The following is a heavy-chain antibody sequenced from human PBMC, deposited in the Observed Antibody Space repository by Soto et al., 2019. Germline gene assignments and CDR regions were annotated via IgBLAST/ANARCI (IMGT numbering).Heavy chain of an antibody. V-gene: IGHV4-30-2*01. D-gene: IGHD1-26*01. CDR3: ARGSNSGYIDH. Sequence: LSLTCAVSGGSISSGGYSWSWIRQPPGKGLEWIGYIYHSGSTYYNPSLKSRVTISVDRSKNQFSLKLSSVTAADTAVYYCARGSNSGYIDHWGQGTLVTVSS. CDR2: IYHSGST. CDR1: GGSISSGGYS. J-gene: IGHJ4*02.